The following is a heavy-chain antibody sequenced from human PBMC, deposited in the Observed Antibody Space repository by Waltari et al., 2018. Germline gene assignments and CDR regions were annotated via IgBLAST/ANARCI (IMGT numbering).Heavy chain of an antibody. CDR2: LFYSGST. CDR1: GGSISSNSYY. CDR3: ERERVGSSDY. V-gene: IGHV4-39*07. J-gene: IGHJ4*02. Sequence: QLQLQESGPGLVKPSETLSLTCTVSGGSISSNSYYWGWIRQPPGKGLEWIGSLFYSGSTYYNPSLKSRVTISVDTSKNQFSLKLSSESAADTAVYYCERERVGSSDYWGQGTLVTVSS. D-gene: IGHD1-26*01.